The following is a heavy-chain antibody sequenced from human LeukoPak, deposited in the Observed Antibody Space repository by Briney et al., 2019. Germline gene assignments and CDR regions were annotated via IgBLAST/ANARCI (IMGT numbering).Heavy chain of an antibody. Sequence: SSETLCLTCTVSGDTIISYSRRWLRQPPGKGLEWIGYIYYTGRTNYNPSLKSRVTISVDKSKNQFSLKLRTVTAADTAVYYCAKGELDFGANCGIDPLGQGTTVTVSS. CDR2: IYYTGRT. V-gene: IGHV4-59*01. CDR1: GDTIISYS. J-gene: IGHJ5*02. CDR3: AKGELDFGANCGIDP. D-gene: IGHD1-1*01.